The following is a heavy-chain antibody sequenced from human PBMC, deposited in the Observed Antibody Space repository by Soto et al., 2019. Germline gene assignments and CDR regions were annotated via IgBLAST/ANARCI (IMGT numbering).Heavy chain of an antibody. Sequence: QVQLVQSGAEVKKPGASVKVSCKASGYTFTSYGISWVRQAPGQGLEWMGWISAYNGNTNYAQKLQGRVTMTTDTSTSTADMELRSLRSDDTAVYYCAGCGGSCSDYYYGMDVWGQGTTVTVSS. J-gene: IGHJ6*02. CDR2: ISAYNGNT. V-gene: IGHV1-18*01. CDR1: GYTFTSYG. CDR3: AGCGGSCSDYYYGMDV. D-gene: IGHD2-15*01.